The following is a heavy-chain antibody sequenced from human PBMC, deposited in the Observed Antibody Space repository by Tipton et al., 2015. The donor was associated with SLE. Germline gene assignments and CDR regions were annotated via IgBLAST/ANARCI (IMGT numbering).Heavy chain of an antibody. CDR3: ARGISPRVFDI. Sequence: TLSLTCTVSGGSFSSGDYYWNWIRQPPGKGLEWIGFIYYSGSTYYNPSLKSRVSISVDTSKNQFSLKLSSATAADTAVYYCARGISPRVFDIWGQGTMVTVAS. J-gene: IGHJ3*02. CDR1: GGSFSSGDYY. V-gene: IGHV4-30-4*01. CDR2: IYYSGST.